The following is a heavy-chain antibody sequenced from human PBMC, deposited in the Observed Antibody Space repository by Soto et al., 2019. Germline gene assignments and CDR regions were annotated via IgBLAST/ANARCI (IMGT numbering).Heavy chain of an antibody. D-gene: IGHD5-12*01. Sequence: PGGSLRLSCTASGFTFGDYAMSWFRQAPGKGLEWVGFIRSEAYGATTEYAASVRGRFTISRDDSKTIAYLQMNSLKTEDTAVYYCTRGTGYSGYDLPDYWGQGTLVTVSS. V-gene: IGHV3-49*03. CDR2: IRSEAYGATT. J-gene: IGHJ4*02. CDR1: GFTFGDYA. CDR3: TRGTGYSGYDLPDY.